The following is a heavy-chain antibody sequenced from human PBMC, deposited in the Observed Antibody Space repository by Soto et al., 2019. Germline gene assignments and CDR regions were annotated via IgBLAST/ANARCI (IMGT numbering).Heavy chain of an antibody. D-gene: IGHD2-15*01. V-gene: IGHV3-30-3*02. CDR2: ISYDGINK. Sequence: GXLRLSCAQSGFTFSNYAMRWVRQAPDKGLEWVAIISYDGINKYHADSVKGRFTISRDNSKNTLYLQMNSLRTEDTAVYYCATAPGSDTIVVVAAGWGQGTLVTVSS. CDR1: GFTFSNYA. J-gene: IGHJ4*02. CDR3: ATAPGSDTIVVVAAG.